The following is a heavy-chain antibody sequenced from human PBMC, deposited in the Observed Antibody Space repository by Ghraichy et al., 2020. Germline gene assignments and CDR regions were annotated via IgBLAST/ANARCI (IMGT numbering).Heavy chain of an antibody. Sequence: LSLTCAASGFTFNTAWMSCVRQAPGKGLEGVGRIKSKTDGETTDYAAPVKGRFSISRDDSRNTLFLQMNSLKTEDTAMYYCTTNSYSSGTSDYSGQGTLSTVSS. CDR3: TTNSYSSGTSDY. CDR1: GFTFNTAW. CDR2: IKSKTDGETT. J-gene: IGHJ4*02. V-gene: IGHV3-15*01. D-gene: IGHD3-10*01.